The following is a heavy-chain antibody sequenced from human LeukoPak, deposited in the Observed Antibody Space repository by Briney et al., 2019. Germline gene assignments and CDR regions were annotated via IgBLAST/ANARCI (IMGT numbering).Heavy chain of an antibody. J-gene: IGHJ4*02. CDR2: IGSDENR. CDR3: ARGLDILTGYFDY. D-gene: IGHD3-9*01. CDR1: GFTFSGNA. Sequence: GGSLRLSCTASGFTFSGNAMGWVRQAPGKGLEWVSGIGSDENRLYADSVKGRFTISRDNSKNTLYLQMNSLRAEDTAVYYCARGLDILTGYFDYWGQGTLVTVSS. V-gene: IGHV3-23*01.